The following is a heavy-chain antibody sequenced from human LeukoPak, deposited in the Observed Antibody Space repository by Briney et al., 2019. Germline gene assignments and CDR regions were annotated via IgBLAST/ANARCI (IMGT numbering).Heavy chain of an antibody. D-gene: IGHD3-22*01. CDR1: GFTFSSYA. CDR3: AKGMKIVVVITTAYYYGMDV. J-gene: IGHJ6*02. Sequence: PGGSLRLSCAASGFTFSSYAMHWVRQAPGKGLEWVAVISYDGSNKYYADSVKGRFTISRDNSKNTLYLQMNSLRAEDTAVYYCAKGMKIVVVITTAYYYGMDVWGQGTTVTVSS. CDR2: ISYDGSNK. V-gene: IGHV3-30-3*01.